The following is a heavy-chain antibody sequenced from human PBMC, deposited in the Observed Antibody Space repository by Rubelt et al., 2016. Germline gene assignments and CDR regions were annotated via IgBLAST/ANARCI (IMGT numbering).Heavy chain of an antibody. D-gene: IGHD3-10*01. CDR1: GYTFTSYG. CDR3: ARDPLPVRGVIMTPTH. CDR2: ISAYNGNT. J-gene: IGHJ4*02. Sequence: QVQLVQSGAEVKKPGASVKVSCKASGYTFTSYGISWVRQAPGQGLEWMGWISAYNGNTNYAQKLKGRGTMTTDTSTSTAYMELRSLRSDDTAVYYCARDPLPVRGVIMTPTHWGQGTLVTVSS. V-gene: IGHV1-18*01.